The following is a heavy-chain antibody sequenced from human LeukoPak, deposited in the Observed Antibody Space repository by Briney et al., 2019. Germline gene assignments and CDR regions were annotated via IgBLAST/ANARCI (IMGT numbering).Heavy chain of an antibody. J-gene: IGHJ6*03. CDR3: ARAYHYGDYYYFMDV. Sequence: SETLSLTCAVYGGSFSGYYWSWIRQPPGKGLEWIGEINHSRSTNYNPSLKSRVTISVDTSKNQFSLKLSSVTAADTAVYYCARAYHYGDYYYFMDVWGKGTTVIISS. CDR2: INHSRST. D-gene: IGHD4-17*01. V-gene: IGHV4-34*01. CDR1: GGSFSGYY.